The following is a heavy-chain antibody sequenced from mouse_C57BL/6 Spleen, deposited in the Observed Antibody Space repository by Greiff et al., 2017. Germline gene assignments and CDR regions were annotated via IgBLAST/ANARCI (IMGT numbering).Heavy chain of an antibody. CDR3: ARSDGYADD. V-gene: IGHV1-64*01. J-gene: IGHJ2*01. D-gene: IGHD2-3*01. CDR2: IHPNSGST. Sequence: QVQLQQPGAELVKPGASVTLSCKASGYTFTSYWMHWVKQRPGQGLEWIGMIHPNSGSTNYNEKFKSKATLTVDKSSSSAYMQLSSLTSEDSAVYYCARSDGYADDWGQGTTLTVSS. CDR1: GYTFTSYW.